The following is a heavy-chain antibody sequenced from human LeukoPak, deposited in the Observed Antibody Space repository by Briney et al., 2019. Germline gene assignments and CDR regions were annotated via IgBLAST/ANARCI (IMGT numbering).Heavy chain of an antibody. D-gene: IGHD6-19*01. J-gene: IGHJ4*02. V-gene: IGHV4-39*01. Sequence: SETLSLTCTVSGGSIGSNRFNWGYIRQPPGKGLEWIGSIYYSGSTDYNPSLKSRVTIFVDTSKNQFSQKLSSVTAADTAVYYCARQYRSAWYSADNCGQRTLVTVSS. CDR3: ARQYRSAWYSADN. CDR1: GGSIGSNRFN. CDR2: IYYSGST.